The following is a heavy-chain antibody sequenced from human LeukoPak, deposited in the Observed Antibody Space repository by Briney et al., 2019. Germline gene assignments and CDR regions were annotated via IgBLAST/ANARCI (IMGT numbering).Heavy chain of an antibody. CDR1: GGSFSGYY. J-gene: IGHJ5*02. D-gene: IGHD7-27*01. CDR3: ARGSELGINWFDP. V-gene: IGHV4-34*01. Sequence: PSETLSLTCAVYGGSFSGYYWSWIRQPPGKGLEWIGEINHSGSTNYNPSLKSRVTISVDTSKNQFSLKLSSVTAADTAVCYCARGSELGINWFDPWGQGTLVTVSS. CDR2: INHSGST.